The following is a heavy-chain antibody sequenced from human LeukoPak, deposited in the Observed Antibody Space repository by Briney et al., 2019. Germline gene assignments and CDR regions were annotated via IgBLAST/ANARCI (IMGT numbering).Heavy chain of an antibody. CDR1: GGSSSGYY. CDR3: ARVPFNIKLVGLRYYYYGMDV. CDR2: INHSGST. D-gene: IGHD6-6*01. Sequence: PSETLSLTCAVYGGSSSGYYWSWIRQPPGKGLEWIGEINHSGSTNYNPSLKSRVTISVDTSKNQFSLKLSSVTAADTAVYYCARVPFNIKLVGLRYYYYGMDVWGQGTTVTVSS. J-gene: IGHJ6*02. V-gene: IGHV4-34*01.